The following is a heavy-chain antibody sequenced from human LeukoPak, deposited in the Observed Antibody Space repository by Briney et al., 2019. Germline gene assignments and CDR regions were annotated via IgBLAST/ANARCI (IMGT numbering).Heavy chain of an antibody. D-gene: IGHD3-9*01. CDR2: ISSSSSTI. J-gene: IGHJ4*02. CDR3: ATHYHILTGWWSPEFFDY. Sequence: PGGSLRLSCAASGFTFSTYSMNWVRQAPGKGLEWVSYISSSSSTIYYADSVKGRFTISGDNAKNSLHLQMNSLRAEDTAIYYCATHYHILTGWWSPEFFDYWGQGTLVTVSS. V-gene: IGHV3-48*01. CDR1: GFTFSTYS.